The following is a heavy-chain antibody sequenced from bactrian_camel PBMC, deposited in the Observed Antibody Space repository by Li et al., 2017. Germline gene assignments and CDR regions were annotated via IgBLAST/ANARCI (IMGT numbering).Heavy chain of an antibody. CDR1: GFTFSTYY. J-gene: IGHJ4*01. V-gene: IGHV3S6*01. CDR2: IQIRWDTTYR. D-gene: IGHD5*01. CDR3: AWDPSGARVPAASGFYY. Sequence: HVQLVESGGGLVQPGGSLRLSCAASGFTFSTYYLNRVRQVPGKGLEWVSGIQIRWDTTYRYYPGSVKGRFTISRDNAKNTVYLQMNSLKSEDTALYFCAWDPSGARVPAASGFYYWGQGTQ.